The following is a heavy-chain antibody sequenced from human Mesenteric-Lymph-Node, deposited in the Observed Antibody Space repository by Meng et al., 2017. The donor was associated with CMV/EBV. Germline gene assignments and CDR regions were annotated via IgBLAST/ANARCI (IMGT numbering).Heavy chain of an antibody. V-gene: IGHV4-59*01. J-gene: IGHJ3*02. CDR2: IYYSGST. CDR3: AREMSYCSGPSCGAVDI. D-gene: IGHD2-2*01. CDR1: GGSISSYY. Sequence: SETLSLTCTVSGGSISSYYWSWIRQPPGKGLEWIGYIYYSGSTNYNPSLKSRVTISVDTSKNQFSLKLSSVTAADTAVYYCAREMSYCSGPSCGAVDIWGQGTMVTVSS.